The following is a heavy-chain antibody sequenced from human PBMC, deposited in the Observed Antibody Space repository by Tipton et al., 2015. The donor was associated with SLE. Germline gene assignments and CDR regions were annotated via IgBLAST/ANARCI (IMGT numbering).Heavy chain of an antibody. V-gene: IGHV3-30*02. D-gene: IGHD3-22*01. CDR2: IRYDRSNK. CDR1: GFTFSSYG. J-gene: IGHJ4*02. Sequence: SLRLSCAASGFTFSSYGMHWVRQAPGKGLEWVAFIRYDRSNKYYADSVKGRFTISRDNSKNTLFLQMNSLRAEDTAVYYCALGDYDSPSESFDYWGQGTLVTVS. CDR3: ALGDYDSPSESFDY.